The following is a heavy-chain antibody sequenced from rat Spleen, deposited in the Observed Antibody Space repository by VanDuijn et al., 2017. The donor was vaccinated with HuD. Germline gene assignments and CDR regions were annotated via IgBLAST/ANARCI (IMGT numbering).Heavy chain of an antibody. CDR1: GFTFSDYN. CDR3: ASQLY. D-gene: IGHD3-4*01. CDR2: ISYDGSST. V-gene: IGHV5-7*01. Sequence: EVQLVESGGGLVQPGRSLKLSCAASGFTFSDYNMAWVRQAPKKGLEWVATISYDGSSTYYRDSVKGRFTISRDNAKSTLYLQMDSLRSEDTATYYCASQLYWGQGVMVTVSS. J-gene: IGHJ2*01.